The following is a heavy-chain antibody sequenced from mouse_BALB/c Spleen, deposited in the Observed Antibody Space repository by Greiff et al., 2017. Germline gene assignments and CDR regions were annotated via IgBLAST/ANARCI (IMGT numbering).Heavy chain of an antibody. Sequence: VQLQQSGAELAKPGASVKMSCKASGYTFTSYWMHWVKQRPGQGLEWIGYINPSTGYTEYNQKFKDKATLTADKSSSTAYMQLSSLTSEDSAVYYCARYGRYDRYYYAMDYWGQGTSVTVSS. J-gene: IGHJ4*01. V-gene: IGHV1-7*01. D-gene: IGHD2-14*01. CDR1: GYTFTSYW. CDR3: ARYGRYDRYYYAMDY. CDR2: INPSTGYT.